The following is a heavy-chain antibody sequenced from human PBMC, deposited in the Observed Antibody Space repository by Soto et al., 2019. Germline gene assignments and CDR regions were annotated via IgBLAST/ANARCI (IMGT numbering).Heavy chain of an antibody. CDR1: GGSISSYY. CDR3: ARAPYYYYGMDV. J-gene: IGHJ6*02. Sequence: SETLSLTCTVSGGSISSYYWSWIRQPPGKGLEWIGYIYYSGSTNYNPSLKSRVTISVDTSKNQFSLKLSSVTAADTAVYYCARAPYYYYGMDVWGQGTTVTVSS. CDR2: IYYSGST. V-gene: IGHV4-59*01.